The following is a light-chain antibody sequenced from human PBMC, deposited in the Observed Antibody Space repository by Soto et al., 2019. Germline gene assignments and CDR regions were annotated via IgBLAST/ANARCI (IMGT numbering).Light chain of an antibody. Sequence: ETVMTQSPDTLSVSPGERATLSCRASQYVSTNLAWYQQNAGQAPRLLIYGASTRATGIPARFSGSGSGTEFTLTISSLQSEDFAVYYCLQYNNWPPITFGQGTRLEIK. J-gene: IGKJ5*01. CDR3: LQYNNWPPIT. V-gene: IGKV3-15*01. CDR1: QYVSTN. CDR2: GAS.